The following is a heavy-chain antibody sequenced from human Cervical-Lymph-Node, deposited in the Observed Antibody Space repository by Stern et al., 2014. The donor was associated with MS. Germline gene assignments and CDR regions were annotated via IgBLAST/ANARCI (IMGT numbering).Heavy chain of an antibody. V-gene: IGHV3-21*01. J-gene: IGHJ4*02. D-gene: IGHD4-17*01. Sequence: EMQLVESGGGLVKPGESLRLSCDASGFTFSHYSINWVRQAPGKGLAWISSISTNSTHPSSADSVEGRFTSSRDSAKDSVSLHMVSLRAEDTAVYYCARARVGDYARSPHLDSWGQGTLVTVSS. CDR2: ISTNSTHP. CDR1: GFTFSHYS. CDR3: ARARVGDYARSPHLDS.